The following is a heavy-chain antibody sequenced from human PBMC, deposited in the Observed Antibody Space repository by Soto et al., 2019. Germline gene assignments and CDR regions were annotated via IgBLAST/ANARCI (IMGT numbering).Heavy chain of an antibody. CDR1: GDSIISVYH. CDR2: IFYSGST. V-gene: IGHV4-38-2*01. CDR3: ARHYSSGCRNWFDP. Sequence: SETLSLTSAVSGDSIISVYHWAWIRQPPGKGLEWIGSIFYSGSTYYNPSLRSRVTISVDTSKNQFSVKLSSVTAADTAVFYCARHYSSGCRNWFDPWGQGTLVTVAS. J-gene: IGHJ5*02. D-gene: IGHD6-19*01.